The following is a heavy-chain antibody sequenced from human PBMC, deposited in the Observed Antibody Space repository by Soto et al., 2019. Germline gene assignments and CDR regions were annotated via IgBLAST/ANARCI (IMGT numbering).Heavy chain of an antibody. J-gene: IGHJ6*03. V-gene: IGHV3-11*01. D-gene: IGHD1-20*01. CDR1: GFTFSDYY. CDR2: ISSSGGNI. Sequence: PGGSLRLSCAASGFTFSDYYMSWIRQAPGKGLEWVSYISSSGGNIYYADSVKGRFTISRDNAKNSLYLQMNSLRAEDTAVYYCARAVTGKFYYYYHYMDVWGKGTTVTVSS. CDR3: ARAVTGKFYYYYHYMDV.